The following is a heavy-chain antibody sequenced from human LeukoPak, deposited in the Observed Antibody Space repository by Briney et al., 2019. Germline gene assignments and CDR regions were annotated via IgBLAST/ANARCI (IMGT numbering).Heavy chain of an antibody. D-gene: IGHD3-16*02. CDR1: GFTFSTNS. J-gene: IGHJ4*02. Sequence: GGSLRLSCADSGFTFSTNSMNWVRQAPGKGLEWVSSISRTSRYIYYADSVKGRFTISRDNAKNSLYLQMNSLRAEDTAVYYCARDHDYVWGSYRPFDYWGQGTLVTVSS. V-gene: IGHV3-21*01. CDR2: ISRTSRYI. CDR3: ARDHDYVWGSYRPFDY.